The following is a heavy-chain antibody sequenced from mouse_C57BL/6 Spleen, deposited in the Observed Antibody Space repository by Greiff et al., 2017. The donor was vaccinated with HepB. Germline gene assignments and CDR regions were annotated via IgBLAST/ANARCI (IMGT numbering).Heavy chain of an antibody. D-gene: IGHD2-5*01. CDR3: ARRGYSNYLDY. J-gene: IGHJ2*01. CDR2: IYPGDGDT. CDR1: GYAFSSYW. V-gene: IGHV1-80*01. Sequence: VQLQHSGAELVKPGASVKISCKASGYAFSSYWMNWVKQRPGKGLEWIGQIYPGDGDTNYNGKFKGKATLTADKSSSTAYMQLSSLTSEDSAVYFCARRGYSNYLDYWGQGTTLTVSS.